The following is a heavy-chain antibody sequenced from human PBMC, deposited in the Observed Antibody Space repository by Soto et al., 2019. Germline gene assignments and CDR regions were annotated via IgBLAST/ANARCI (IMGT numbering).Heavy chain of an antibody. CDR1: GGSFSGYY. D-gene: IGHD3-3*01. V-gene: IGHV4-34*01. Sequence: ASETLSLTCAVYGGSFSGYYWSWIRQPPGKGLEWIGEINHSGSTNYNPSLKSRVTISVDTSKNQFSLKLSSVTAADTAVYYCAREFDFWSGYYSYYYGMDVWGQGTTVTVSS. J-gene: IGHJ6*02. CDR2: INHSGST. CDR3: AREFDFWSGYYSYYYGMDV.